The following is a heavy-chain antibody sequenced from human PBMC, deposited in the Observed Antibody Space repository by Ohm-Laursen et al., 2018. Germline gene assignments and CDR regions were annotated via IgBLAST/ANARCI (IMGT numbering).Heavy chain of an antibody. CDR1: GFTFSSYG. CDR2: ISYDGSNK. V-gene: IGHV3-30*18. Sequence: SLRLSCAAPGFTFSSYGMHWVRQAPGKGLEWVAVISYDGSNKYYADSVKGRFTISRDNSKNTLYLQMNSLRAEDTAVYYCAKGIVDVDYWGQGTLVTVSS. D-gene: IGHD2-21*01. CDR3: AKGIVDVDY. J-gene: IGHJ4*02.